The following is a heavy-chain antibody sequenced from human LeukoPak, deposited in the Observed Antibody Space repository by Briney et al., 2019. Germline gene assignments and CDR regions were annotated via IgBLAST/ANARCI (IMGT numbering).Heavy chain of an antibody. Sequence: RASVKVSCKASGYTFTSYDINWVRQATGQGLEWMGWMNPNSGNTGYAQKFQGRVTMTRNTSISTAYMELSSLRSEDTAVYYCARGHDFWSGYYYDYWGQGTLVTVSS. D-gene: IGHD3-3*01. CDR1: GYTFTSYD. J-gene: IGHJ4*02. CDR2: MNPNSGNT. CDR3: ARGHDFWSGYYYDY. V-gene: IGHV1-8*01.